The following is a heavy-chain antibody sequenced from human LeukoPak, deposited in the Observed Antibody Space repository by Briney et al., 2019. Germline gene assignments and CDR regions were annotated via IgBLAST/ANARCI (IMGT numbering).Heavy chain of an antibody. CDR3: ASKGLRRSSAFDI. V-gene: IGHV4-61*02. CDR2: IYTSGST. CDR1: VGSISSGSYY. Sequence: TLYLTCTVSVGSISSGSYYWSWIRQPAGKGLEWIGRIYTSGSTNYNPSLKSRGTISVDTSKNQFSLKLSAVTAADTAVYYCASKGLRRSSAFDIRGQGTMVTVSS. D-gene: IGHD6-25*01. J-gene: IGHJ3*02.